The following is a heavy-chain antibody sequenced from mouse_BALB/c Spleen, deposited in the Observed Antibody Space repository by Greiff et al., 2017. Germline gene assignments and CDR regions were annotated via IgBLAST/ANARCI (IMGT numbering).Heavy chain of an antibody. V-gene: IGHV14-1*02. D-gene: IGHD2-4*01. CDR2: IDPENGNT. J-gene: IGHJ3*01. CDR3: ARPSTMITTGFAY. Sequence: EVKLQESGAELVRPGALVKLSCKASGFNIKDYYMHWVKQRPEQGLEWIGWIDPENGNTIYDPKFQGKASITADTSSNTAYLQLSSLTSEDTAVYYCARPSTMITTGFAYWGQGTLVTVSA. CDR1: GFNIKDYY.